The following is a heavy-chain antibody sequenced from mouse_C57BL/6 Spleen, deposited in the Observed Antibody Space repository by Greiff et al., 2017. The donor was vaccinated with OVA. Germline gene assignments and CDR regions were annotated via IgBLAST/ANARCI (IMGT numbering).Heavy chain of an antibody. CDR2: IYPGDGDT. D-gene: IGHD3-1*01. V-gene: IGHV1-80*01. Sequence: VQLQESGAELVKPGASVKISCKASGYAFSSYWMNWVKQRPGKGLEWIGQIYPGDGDTNYNGKFKGKATLTADKSSSTAYMQLSSLTSEDSAVYFCARPLRAYAMDYWGQGTSVTVSS. CDR1: GYAFSSYW. J-gene: IGHJ4*01. CDR3: ARPLRAYAMDY.